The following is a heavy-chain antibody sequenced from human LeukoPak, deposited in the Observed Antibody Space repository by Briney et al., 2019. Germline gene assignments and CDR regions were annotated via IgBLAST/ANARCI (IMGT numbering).Heavy chain of an antibody. CDR2: IWYDGSNK. Sequence: PGRSLRLSCAASGFTFSSYGMHWVRQAPGKGPEWVGIIWYDGSNKYYADSVKGRFTISRDNSKNTLYLQMNSLRAEDTAVYYCARDSYYGSGSRGDFDYWGQGTLVTVSS. D-gene: IGHD3-10*01. CDR3: ARDSYYGSGSRGDFDY. J-gene: IGHJ4*02. V-gene: IGHV3-33*01. CDR1: GFTFSSYG.